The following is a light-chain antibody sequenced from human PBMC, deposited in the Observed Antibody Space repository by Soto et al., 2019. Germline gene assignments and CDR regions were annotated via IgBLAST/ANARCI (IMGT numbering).Light chain of an antibody. CDR3: QRYNTGPPDT. CDR2: AAS. CDR1: QGISNY. V-gene: IGKV1-27*01. J-gene: IGKJ2*01. Sequence: DIQMTQSPSSLSPSVGDRVTITCRASQGISNYLAWYQQKPGKAPKLLIYAASTLLSGVPSRFSGSGSGTDFTLTISSLQPEDVATYYCQRYNTGPPDTFGQGTKLEIK.